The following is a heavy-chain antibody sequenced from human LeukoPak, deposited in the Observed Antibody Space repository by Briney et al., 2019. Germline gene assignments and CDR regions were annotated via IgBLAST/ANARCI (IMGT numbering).Heavy chain of an antibody. J-gene: IGHJ4*02. D-gene: IGHD6-19*01. CDR1: GGSISSYY. Sequence: SETLSLTCTVSGGSISSYYWSWIRQPPGKGLEWIGYIYYSGSTNYNPSLKSRVTISVDTSKNQFSLKLSSVTAADTAVYYCARRTVAGPGAVYWGQGTLVIASS. CDR2: IYYSGST. CDR3: ARRTVAGPGAVY. V-gene: IGHV4-59*01.